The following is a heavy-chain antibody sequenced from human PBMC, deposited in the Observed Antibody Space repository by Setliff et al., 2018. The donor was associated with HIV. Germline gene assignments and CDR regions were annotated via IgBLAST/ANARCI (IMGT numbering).Heavy chain of an antibody. J-gene: IGHJ4*02. CDR2: IIPAFGTA. Sequence: SVKVSCKTSGGTFSSYAVSWVRQAPGQGLEWMGGIIPAFGTANYAQKFQGRVTITTDESTSTAYMELSGLRSEDTAVYFCARDLASTRTLYYYGSGSFDYWGQGTLVTVSS. CDR1: GGTFSSYA. CDR3: ARDLASTRTLYYYGSGSFDY. D-gene: IGHD3-10*01. V-gene: IGHV1-69*05.